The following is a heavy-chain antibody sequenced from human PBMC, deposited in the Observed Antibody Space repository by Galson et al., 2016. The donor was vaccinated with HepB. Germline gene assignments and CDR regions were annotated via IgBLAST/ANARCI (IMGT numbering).Heavy chain of an antibody. CDR2: ISYHGIDK. CDR3: AKGGDNWNFFDS. CDR1: GFRFSGHG. V-gene: IGHV3-30*18. J-gene: IGHJ4*02. D-gene: IGHD1-7*01. Sequence: SLRLSCAASGFRFSGHGMHWVRQAPGKGLEWVGIISYHGIDKYIADSVKGRFSISRDNSMNTLYLQMNRLRPEDTAVYYCAKGGDNWNFFDSCGQGTLVTVSS.